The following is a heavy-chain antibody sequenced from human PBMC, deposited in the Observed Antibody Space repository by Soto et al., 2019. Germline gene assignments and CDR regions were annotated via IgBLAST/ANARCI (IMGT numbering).Heavy chain of an antibody. D-gene: IGHD1-20*01. CDR3: ARRASHGIFPYFDN. J-gene: IGHJ4*02. V-gene: IGHV1-69*06. CDR1: GGTFSSYP. Sequence: QVQLVQSGAEVKGPGSSVKVSCRASGGTFSSYPISWVLQGTGQGLEWMGGTNGNLGTGNYAQKFRGRLTITKEISTTTDYMELSSLTSADTAVYYCARRASHGIFPYFDNWGQGTLVTVSS. CDR2: TNGNLGTG.